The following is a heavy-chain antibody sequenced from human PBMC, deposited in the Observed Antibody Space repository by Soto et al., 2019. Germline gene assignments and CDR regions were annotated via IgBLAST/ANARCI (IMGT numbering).Heavy chain of an antibody. CDR3: ARATCGGVNCYLDY. CDR1: GDTVSSNSAA. D-gene: IGHD2-21*01. Sequence: SQTLSLTCAISGDTVSSNSAAWNWIRQSPSRGLEWLGRTYYRSKWYNDYAVSLKSRISINPDTSKNQFSLQLNSVTPEDAALYYCARATCGGVNCYLDYWGKGTLVTVSS. V-gene: IGHV6-1*01. CDR2: TYYRSKWYN. J-gene: IGHJ4*02.